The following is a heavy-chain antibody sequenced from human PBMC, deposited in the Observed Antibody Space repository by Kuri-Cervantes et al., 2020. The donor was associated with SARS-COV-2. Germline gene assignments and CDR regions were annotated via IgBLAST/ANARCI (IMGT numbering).Heavy chain of an antibody. Sequence: ASVKVSCKASGYTFTIYGIGWVRQAPGQGLEWMGWISTYYGDTDYAQSFQDRVTMTTDTSTSTAYMELKSLRSDDTAVYCCARGYGSRSSFDYWGQGTLVTVSS. CDR1: GYTFTIYG. V-gene: IGHV1-18*01. J-gene: IGHJ4*02. CDR3: ARGYGSRSSFDY. D-gene: IGHD6-13*01. CDR2: ISTYYGDT.